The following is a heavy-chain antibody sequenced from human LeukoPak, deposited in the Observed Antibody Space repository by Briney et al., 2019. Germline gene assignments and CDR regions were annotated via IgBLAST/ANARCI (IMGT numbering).Heavy chain of an antibody. J-gene: IGHJ3*02. D-gene: IGHD3-16*01. CDR2: IIPIFGTA. V-gene: IGHV1-69*13. CDR1: GGTFSSYA. Sequence: SVKVSCKASGGTFSSYAISWVRQAPGQGLEWMGGIIPIFGTANYAQKFQGRVTITADESTSTAYMELSSLRSEDTAVYYCAHSSGGHDAFDIWGQGTMVTVSS. CDR3: AHSSGGHDAFDI.